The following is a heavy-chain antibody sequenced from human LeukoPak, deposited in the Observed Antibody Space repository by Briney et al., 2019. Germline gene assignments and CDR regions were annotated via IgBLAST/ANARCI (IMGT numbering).Heavy chain of an antibody. CDR1: GYTFTSYG. D-gene: IGHD3-10*01. V-gene: IGHV1-18*01. CDR3: ARVIEAGGNWFDP. Sequence: ASLKVSCKASGYTFTSYGISWVRQAPGQGLGWMGWISAYNGNTNYAQKLQGRVTMTTDTSTSTAYVELRSLRSDDTAVCYCARVIEAGGNWFDPWGQGTLVTVSS. CDR2: ISAYNGNT. J-gene: IGHJ5*02.